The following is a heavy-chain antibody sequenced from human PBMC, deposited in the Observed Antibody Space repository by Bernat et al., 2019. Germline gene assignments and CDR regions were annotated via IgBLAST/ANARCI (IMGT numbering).Heavy chain of an antibody. D-gene: IGHD4-11*01. Sequence: VQLLESGGGVVQPGRSLRLSCAASGFTFSSYGMHWVRQAPGKGLEWVAVISYDGSNKYYADSVKGRFTISRDNSKNTLYLQMNSLRAEDTAVYYCAKGESGDHSPYYFDYWGQGTLVTVSS. J-gene: IGHJ4*02. V-gene: IGHV3-30*18. CDR2: ISYDGSNK. CDR3: AKGESGDHSPYYFDY. CDR1: GFTFSSYG.